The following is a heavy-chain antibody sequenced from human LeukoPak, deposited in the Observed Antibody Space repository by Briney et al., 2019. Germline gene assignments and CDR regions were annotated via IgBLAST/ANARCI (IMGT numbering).Heavy chain of an antibody. J-gene: IGHJ5*02. CDR2: IYYSGST. Sequence: SETLSLTCTVSGGSISSYYWSWIRQPPGKGLEGSGYIYYSGSTNYNPSLKSRVTISVDTYNNKFSLKLSSVTAADTAVYYCARATYDSSGITTCWFDPWGQGTLVTVSS. V-gene: IGHV4-59*01. D-gene: IGHD3-22*01. CDR1: GGSISSYY. CDR3: ARATYDSSGITTCWFDP.